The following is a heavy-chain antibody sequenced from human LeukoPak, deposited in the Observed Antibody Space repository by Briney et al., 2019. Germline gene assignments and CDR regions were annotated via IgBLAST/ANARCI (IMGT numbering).Heavy chain of an antibody. CDR2: ISSSSSTI. CDR3: ARGNYDFWSGLSSL. J-gene: IGHJ4*02. V-gene: IGHV3-48*01. D-gene: IGHD3-3*01. Sequence: GGSLRLSCAASGFTFSSYSMNWVRQALGKGLEWVSYISSSSSTIYYADYVKGRFTISRDNAKNSLYLQMNSLRAEDTAVYYCARGNYDFWSGLSSLWGQGTLVTVSS. CDR1: GFTFSSYS.